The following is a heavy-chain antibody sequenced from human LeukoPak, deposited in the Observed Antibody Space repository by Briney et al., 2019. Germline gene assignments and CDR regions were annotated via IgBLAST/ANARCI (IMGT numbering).Heavy chain of an antibody. CDR3: ARWDTRYSSSWYSLRY. J-gene: IGHJ4*02. V-gene: IGHV4-59*01. Sequence: PSETLSLTRTISGDSINSYHWSWIRQPPGKGLEWIGYIYYSGSTNYNPSLKSRVTISVDTSKNQFSLKLSSVTAADTAVYYCARWDTRYSSSWYSLRYWGQGTLVTVSS. D-gene: IGHD6-13*01. CDR1: GDSINSYH. CDR2: IYYSGST.